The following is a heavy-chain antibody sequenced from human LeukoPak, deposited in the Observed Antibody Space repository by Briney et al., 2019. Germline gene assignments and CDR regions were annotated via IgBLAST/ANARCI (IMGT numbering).Heavy chain of an antibody. CDR2: IIPIFGTA. Sequence: SVKVSCKASGGTFSSYAISWVRQAPGQGLEWMGGIIPIFGTANYAQKFQGRVTITADESTSTAYMELSSLRSEDTAVYYCASQNPNYYGSSGYGDYWGQGTLVTVSS. D-gene: IGHD3-22*01. CDR3: ASQNPNYYGSSGYGDY. CDR1: GGTFSSYA. J-gene: IGHJ4*02. V-gene: IGHV1-69*13.